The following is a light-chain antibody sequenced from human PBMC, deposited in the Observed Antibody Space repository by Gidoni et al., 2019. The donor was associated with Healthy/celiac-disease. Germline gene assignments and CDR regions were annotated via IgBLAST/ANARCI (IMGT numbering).Light chain of an antibody. CDR1: QSVSSN. J-gene: IGKJ4*01. CDR3: QQYNNWPPLT. V-gene: IGKV3-15*01. Sequence: ILMTQSPASLSVSPGESATLSCSASQSVSSNLAWYQQKHGQAPRLLIYGASTRDTGIPARFSGSGSGTEFTLTISSLQSEDFAVYYCQQYNNWPPLTFGGGTKVEIK. CDR2: GAS.